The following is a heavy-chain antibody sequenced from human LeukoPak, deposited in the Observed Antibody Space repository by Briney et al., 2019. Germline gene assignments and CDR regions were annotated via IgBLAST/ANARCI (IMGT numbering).Heavy chain of an antibody. D-gene: IGHD5-18*01. Sequence: SLRLSCAASGLTFSDYYMSWIRQAPGKGLEWVSYISSSGSTIYYADSVKGRFTISRDNAKNSLYLQMNSLRAEDTAVYYCATPVDTAMVTPFDYWGQGTLVTVSS. CDR1: GLTFSDYY. CDR2: ISSSGSTI. V-gene: IGHV3-11*04. J-gene: IGHJ4*02. CDR3: ATPVDTAMVTPFDY.